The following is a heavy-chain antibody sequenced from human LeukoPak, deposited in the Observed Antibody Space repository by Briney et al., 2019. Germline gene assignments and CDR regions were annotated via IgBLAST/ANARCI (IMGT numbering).Heavy chain of an antibody. CDR2: INHSGST. Sequence: SETLSITCAVYGGSFSGYYWSWIRQPPGKGLEWIGEINHSGSTNYNPSLKSRVTISVDTSKNQFSLKLRSVTAADTAVYYCASGHDYYDSSGRLRQSYNFDYWGQGTLVTVSS. V-gene: IGHV4-34*01. CDR3: ASGHDYYDSSGRLRQSYNFDY. J-gene: IGHJ4*02. CDR1: GGSFSGYY. D-gene: IGHD3-22*01.